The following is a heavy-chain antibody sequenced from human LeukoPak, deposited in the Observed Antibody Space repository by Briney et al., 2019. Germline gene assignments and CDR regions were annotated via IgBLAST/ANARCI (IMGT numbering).Heavy chain of an antibody. CDR2: IYYSGRT. Sequence: PSETLSLTCTVSGGSISSSHYYWGWLRQPPGKGLEWIGSIYYSGRTYYNSSLKSRVTISVDKSKNQFSLKLSSVTAADTAVYYCASDYGDYNAFDIWGQGTMVTVSS. CDR1: GGSISSSHYY. D-gene: IGHD4-17*01. J-gene: IGHJ3*02. CDR3: ASDYGDYNAFDI. V-gene: IGHV4-39*07.